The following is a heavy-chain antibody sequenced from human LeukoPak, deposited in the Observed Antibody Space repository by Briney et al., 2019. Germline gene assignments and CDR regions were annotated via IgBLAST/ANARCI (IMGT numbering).Heavy chain of an antibody. V-gene: IGHV1-3*01. Sequence: GSVTVSCKASGYTFTSYAMHWVRQAPGQRLEWMGWINAGNGNTKYSQKFQGRVTITRDTSASTAYMELSSLRSEDTAVYYCARGTYYYGMDVWGKGTTVTVSS. CDR3: ARGTYYYGMDV. CDR1: GYTFTSYA. J-gene: IGHJ6*04. CDR2: INAGNGNT.